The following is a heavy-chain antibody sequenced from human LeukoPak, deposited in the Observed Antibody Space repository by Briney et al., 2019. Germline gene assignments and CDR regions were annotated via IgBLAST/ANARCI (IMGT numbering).Heavy chain of an antibody. J-gene: IGHJ4*02. D-gene: IGHD1-26*01. CDR3: ARARPAGATIFDY. CDR2: IIPTLGIA. V-gene: IGHV1-69*04. Sequence: SVKVSCKASGGTFSSYAISWVRQAPGQGLEWMGRIIPTLGIANYAQKFQGRVTITADKSTSTAYMELSSLRSEDTAVYYCARARPAGATIFDYWGQGTLVTVSS. CDR1: GGTFSSYA.